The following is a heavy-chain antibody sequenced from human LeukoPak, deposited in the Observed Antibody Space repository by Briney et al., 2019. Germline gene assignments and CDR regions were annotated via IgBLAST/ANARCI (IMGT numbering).Heavy chain of an antibody. J-gene: IGHJ4*02. Sequence: SGGSLRLSCAASGFTFSSYGMHWVRQAPGKGLEWVSLISWDGGSTYYADSVKGRFTISRDNSKNSLYLQMNSLRAEDTALYYCAKDAHSSSFGYFDYWGQGTLVTVSS. CDR1: GFTFSSYG. CDR3: AKDAHSSSFGYFDY. V-gene: IGHV3-43D*03. CDR2: ISWDGGST. D-gene: IGHD6-13*01.